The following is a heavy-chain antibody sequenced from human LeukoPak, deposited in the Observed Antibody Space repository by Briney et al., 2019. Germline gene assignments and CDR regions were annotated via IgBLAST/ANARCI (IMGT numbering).Heavy chain of an antibody. CDR1: GFTVTSNY. V-gene: IGHV3-66*01. CDR3: ARDPPAVLLDTYG. CDR2: VYSGGDT. Sequence: RGSLRLSCTASGFTVTSNYINWVRQAPGKGLEWVSLVYSGGDTYYADSVKGRFTISRDNSKNMVYLQMNRLRAEDTALYYCARDPPAVLLDTYGWGQGTLVTVSS. J-gene: IGHJ4*02. D-gene: IGHD2/OR15-2a*01.